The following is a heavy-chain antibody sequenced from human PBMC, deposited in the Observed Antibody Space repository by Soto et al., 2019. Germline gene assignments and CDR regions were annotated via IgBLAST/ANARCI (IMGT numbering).Heavy chain of an antibody. J-gene: IGHJ5*02. V-gene: IGHV3-53*01. D-gene: IGHD2-2*01. CDR2: IYTAGGT. CDR3: ARALPVAKGGFDP. CDR1: GFTVSDTY. Sequence: GGSLRLSCAASGFTVSDTYMTWVRQPPGKGLECVSVIYTAGGTNYADSVKGRFVISRDNSKNTLYLQMNSLRAEDTAVYYCARALPVAKGGFDPWGQGTLVTVSS.